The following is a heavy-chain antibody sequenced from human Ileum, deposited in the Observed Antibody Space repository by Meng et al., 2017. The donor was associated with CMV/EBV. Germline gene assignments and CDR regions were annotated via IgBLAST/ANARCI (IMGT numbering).Heavy chain of an antibody. Sequence: ASGFTYSSYGMHGVRQAPGKGLEWVAVISYDGSNQCYADSVKSRITISRDNSKNTLYLQMNSLRAEDTAVYYCARGGRVVAPAYFDYWGQGTLVTVSS. CDR2: ISYDGSNQ. V-gene: IGHV3-30*04. J-gene: IGHJ4*02. CDR1: GFTYSSYG. D-gene: IGHD3-22*01. CDR3: ARGGRVVAPAYFDY.